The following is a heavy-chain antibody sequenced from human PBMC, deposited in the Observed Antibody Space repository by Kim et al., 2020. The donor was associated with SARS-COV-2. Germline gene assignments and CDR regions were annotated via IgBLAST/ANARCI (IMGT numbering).Heavy chain of an antibody. CDR2: ISYEGTNK. CDR1: GFTFSTYG. Sequence: GGSLRLSCAASGFTFSTYGMHWVRQAPGKGLEWVAVISYEGTNKYHADSVQGRFTISRDNSKNTLDLQRNSLRVEDTAVYYCAKDGLNYYGSGRSDYFDYWGQGTLVTVSS. J-gene: IGHJ4*02. V-gene: IGHV3-30*18. D-gene: IGHD3-10*01. CDR3: AKDGLNYYGSGRSDYFDY.